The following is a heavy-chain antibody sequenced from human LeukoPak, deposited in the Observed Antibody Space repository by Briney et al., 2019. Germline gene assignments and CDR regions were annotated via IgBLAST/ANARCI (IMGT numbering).Heavy chain of an antibody. Sequence: GASVKVSCKGYGYTFINHDIDWVRQAAGQGLEWMGGIIPIFGTANYAQKFQGRVTITADESTSTAYMELSSLRSEDTAVYYCARVSSSSSLHWGQGTLVTVSS. J-gene: IGHJ4*02. V-gene: IGHV1-69*13. CDR1: GYTFINHD. CDR2: IIPIFGTA. CDR3: ARVSSSSSLH. D-gene: IGHD6-6*01.